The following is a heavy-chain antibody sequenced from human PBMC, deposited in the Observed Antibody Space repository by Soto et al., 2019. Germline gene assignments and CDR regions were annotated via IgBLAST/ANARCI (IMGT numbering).Heavy chain of an antibody. V-gene: IGHV3-23*01. Sequence: GSLVLSCAASGFSFSEYSMTGVRQAAGKGLQWVSAISGDTATTHYADSVKGRFTISRDNSRDTLYLQMKSLRVEDTAIYYCAKPLQQWLLQGSGVDVWGQGPTVTVSS. D-gene: IGHD6-19*01. CDR2: ISGDTATT. CDR1: GFSFSEYS. J-gene: IGHJ6*02. CDR3: AKPLQQWLLQGSGVDV.